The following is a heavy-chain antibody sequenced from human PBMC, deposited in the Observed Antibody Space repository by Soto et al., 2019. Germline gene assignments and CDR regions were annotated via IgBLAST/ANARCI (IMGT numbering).Heavy chain of an antibody. Sequence: GASVKVSCKASGYTFNSYAIHWVRRAPGQRLEWMGRIIPGIGITNYAQKFQGRVTITADKSTSTAYMELSSLRSEDTAVYYCARGKYCGGDCYDYWGQGTLVNVSS. CDR3: ARGKYCGGDCYDY. D-gene: IGHD2-21*02. J-gene: IGHJ4*02. CDR2: IIPGIGIT. CDR1: GYTFNSYA. V-gene: IGHV1-69*04.